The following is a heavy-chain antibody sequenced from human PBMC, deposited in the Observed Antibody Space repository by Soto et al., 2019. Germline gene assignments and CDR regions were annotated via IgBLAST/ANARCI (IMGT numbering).Heavy chain of an antibody. V-gene: IGHV5-10-1*01. CDR1: GYSFTSYW. CDR3: ARSGEDDSSGYYYGFYAFDI. D-gene: IGHD3-22*01. J-gene: IGHJ3*02. Sequence: GASVKVSCKASGYSFTSYWISWVRQMPGKGLEWMGRIDPSDSYTNYSPSFQGHVTISADKSISTAYLQWSSLKASDTAMYYCARSGEDDSSGYYYGFYAFDIWGQGTMVTVSS. CDR2: IDPSDSYT.